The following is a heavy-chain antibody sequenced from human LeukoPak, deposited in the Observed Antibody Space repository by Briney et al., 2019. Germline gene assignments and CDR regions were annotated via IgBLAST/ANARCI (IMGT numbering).Heavy chain of an antibody. CDR1: GVSISSSSYY. CDR3: ARYGGAGLGY. Sequence: SETLSLTCTVSGVSISSSSYYWGWIRQPPGKGLEWIGSIYYSGSTYYNPSLKSRVTISVDTSKNQFSLKLSSVTAADTAVYYCARYGGAGLGYWGQGTLVTVSS. CDR2: IYYSGST. D-gene: IGHD4-23*01. J-gene: IGHJ4*02. V-gene: IGHV4-39*01.